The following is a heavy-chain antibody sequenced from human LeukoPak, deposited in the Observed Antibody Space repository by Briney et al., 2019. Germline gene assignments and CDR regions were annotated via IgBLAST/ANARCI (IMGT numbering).Heavy chain of an antibody. CDR2: ISASSGTI. J-gene: IGHJ4*02. V-gene: IGHV3-48*01. D-gene: IGHD6-19*01. Sequence: PGGSLRLSCAASGFTFNTYSMNWVRQAPGKGLEWVSYISASSGTIYYADSVKGRFTISRDNAKNSLYLQMNSLRSDDTAVYYCARALYSGWYDYWGQGTLVTVSS. CDR3: ARALYSGWYDY. CDR1: GFTFNTYS.